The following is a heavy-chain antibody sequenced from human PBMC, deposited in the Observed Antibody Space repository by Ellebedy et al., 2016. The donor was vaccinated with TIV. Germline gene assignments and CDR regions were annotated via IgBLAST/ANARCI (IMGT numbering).Heavy chain of an antibody. CDR3: ARRQEYYDSNYFYPEYFHH. CDR1: GGSINSSNYY. CDR2: IYYSEST. J-gene: IGHJ1*01. Sequence: MPSETLSLTCTVSGGSINSSNYYWGWIRQPPGKGLEWIGSIYYSESTYYNPSLRGRVTISVDTSKNLFSLRLNSVTAADTAVYYCARRQEYYDSNYFYPEYFHHWGQGTLVTVSS. D-gene: IGHD3-22*01. V-gene: IGHV4-39*01.